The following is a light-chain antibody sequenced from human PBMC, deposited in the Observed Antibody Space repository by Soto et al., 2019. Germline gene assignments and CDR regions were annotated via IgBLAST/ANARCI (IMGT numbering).Light chain of an antibody. J-gene: IGKJ2*01. CDR2: DAS. Sequence: EIVMTQSPATLSVSPGGGATLSCRASQSVNINLAWYQQRPGQAPRLLIYDASARATGIPARFSGSGSGTEFTLTISSLQPEDFAVYYCQQYSNWPLYTFGQGTKLEIK. CDR3: QQYSNWPLYT. V-gene: IGKV3-15*01. CDR1: QSVNIN.